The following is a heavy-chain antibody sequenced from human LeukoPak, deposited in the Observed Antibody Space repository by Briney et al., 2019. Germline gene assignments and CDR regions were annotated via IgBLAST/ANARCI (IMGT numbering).Heavy chain of an antibody. Sequence: LPGGSLRLSCAASGFTFSSYAMSWVRQAPGKGLEWVSAISGSGGSTYYADSVKGRFTISRDNSKNTLYLQMNSLRAEDTAVYYCAKDGYSYGYYFDYWGQGTLVTVSS. CDR3: AKDGYSYGYYFDY. V-gene: IGHV3-23*01. J-gene: IGHJ4*02. D-gene: IGHD5-18*01. CDR1: GFTFSSYA. CDR2: ISGSGGST.